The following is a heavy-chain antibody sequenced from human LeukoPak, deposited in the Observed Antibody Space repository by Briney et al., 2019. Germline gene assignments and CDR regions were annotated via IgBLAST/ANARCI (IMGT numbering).Heavy chain of an antibody. CDR1: GYTFTSYY. CDR3: ARADGITIFGVVINYYYGMDV. V-gene: IGHV1-46*01. D-gene: IGHD3-3*01. Sequence: GASVKVSCKASGYTFTSYYMHWVRQAPGQGLEWMGIINPSGGSTSYAQKFQGRVTMTRDTSTSTVYMELSRLRSDDTAVYYCARADGITIFGVVINYYYGMDVWGQGTTVTVSS. CDR2: INPSGGST. J-gene: IGHJ6*02.